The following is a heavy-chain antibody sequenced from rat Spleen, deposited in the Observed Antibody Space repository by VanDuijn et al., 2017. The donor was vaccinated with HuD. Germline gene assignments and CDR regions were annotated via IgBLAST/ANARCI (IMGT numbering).Heavy chain of an antibody. J-gene: IGHJ2*01. V-gene: IGHV2-47*01. CDR2: IWSNGGT. Sequence: QVQLKESGPGLVQPSQTLSLTCTVSGFSLISYGVNWIRQPPGKGLEWMGLIWSNGGTDYNSAITSRLSISRDTSKSQVFLKMNSLQTEDTAMYFCASSTRYYFDGYYPDYWGQGVMVTVSS. CDR3: ASSTRYYFDGYYPDY. D-gene: IGHD1-12*03. CDR1: GFSLISYG.